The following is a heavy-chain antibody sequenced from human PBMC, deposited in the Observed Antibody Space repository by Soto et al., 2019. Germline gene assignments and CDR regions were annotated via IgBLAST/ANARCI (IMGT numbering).Heavy chain of an antibody. D-gene: IGHD2-15*01. Sequence: VGSLRLSCAASGCTFSTYSMNWVRQSPGKGLEWVSSISSSGTYIHYADSLKGRFTISRDNAKNSLYLQMISMRAEDTAVYYCARDPSDFSGPSCGGYYALDVWGQGTTVTVSS. CDR2: ISSSGTYI. CDR1: GCTFSTYS. CDR3: ARDPSDFSGPSCGGYYALDV. V-gene: IGHV3-21*01. J-gene: IGHJ6*02.